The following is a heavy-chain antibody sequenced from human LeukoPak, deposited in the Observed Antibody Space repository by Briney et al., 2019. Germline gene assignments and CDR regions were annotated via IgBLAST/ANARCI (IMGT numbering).Heavy chain of an antibody. CDR3: ARDGKSYDILTGYYPRRGMDV. Sequence: SETLSLTCTVSGGSISSGDYYWSWIRQPPGKGLEWIGYIYYSGSTYYSPSLKSRVTISVDTSKNQFSLKLSSVTAADTAVYYCARDGKSYDILTGYYPRRGMDVWGQGTTVTVSS. J-gene: IGHJ6*02. D-gene: IGHD3-9*01. V-gene: IGHV4-30-4*01. CDR1: GGSISSGDYY. CDR2: IYYSGST.